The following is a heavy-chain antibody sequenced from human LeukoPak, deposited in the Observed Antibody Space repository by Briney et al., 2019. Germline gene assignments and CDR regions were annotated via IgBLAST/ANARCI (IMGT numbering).Heavy chain of an antibody. CDR2: ISTSTGDT. D-gene: IGHD2-21*01. CDR1: GYSFILYG. CDR3: ARGRMWFPADY. Sequence: ASVKVSCKTSGYSFILYGISWVRQAPGQGPEWMGWISTSTGDTKYTQKFQGRVTLTTDTSTSTAYMELSSLRSEDTAVYYCARGRMWFPADYWGQGTLVTVSS. V-gene: IGHV1-18*01. J-gene: IGHJ4*02.